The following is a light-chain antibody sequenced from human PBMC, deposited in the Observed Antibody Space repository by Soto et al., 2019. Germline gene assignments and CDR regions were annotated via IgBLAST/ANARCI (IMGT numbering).Light chain of an antibody. CDR1: QSISSY. CDR3: QQSYSTPYT. Sequence: DIQMTQSPSSLSASVGDRVTITCRASQSISSYLNWYQQKPGKAPKLLIYAASSLQSGVPSRFSGSGSGTDFTLTISSLQHEDFETYYCQQSYSTPYTFGQGTRLEIK. V-gene: IGKV1-39*01. J-gene: IGKJ5*01. CDR2: AAS.